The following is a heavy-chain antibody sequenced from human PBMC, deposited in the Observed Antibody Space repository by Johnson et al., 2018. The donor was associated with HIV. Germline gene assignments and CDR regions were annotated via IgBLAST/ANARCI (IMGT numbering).Heavy chain of an antibody. CDR1: GFTFSSYA. D-gene: IGHD3-22*01. CDR2: ISYDGSNK. CDR3: ARDRGNYYDRSGYYGLGAFDI. J-gene: IGHJ3*02. Sequence: QVQLVESGGGVVQPGRSLRLSCAASGFTFSSYAMHWVRQAPGKGLEWVAVISYDGSNKYYADSVKGRFTISRDNSKNTLYLQMNSLRAEDTAVYYCARDRGNYYDRSGYYGLGAFDIWGQGTMVTVSS. V-gene: IGHV3-30-3*01.